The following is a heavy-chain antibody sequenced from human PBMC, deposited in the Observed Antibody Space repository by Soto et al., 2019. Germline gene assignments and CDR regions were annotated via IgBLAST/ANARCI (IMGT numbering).Heavy chain of an antibody. CDR2: ISGSGGST. CDR1: GFTFSSYA. V-gene: IGHV3-23*01. D-gene: IGHD2-15*01. CDR3: AKAIGHYCRGGSCSPGPFDY. Sequence: EVQLLESGGGLVQPGGSLRLSCAASGFTFSSYAMSWVRQAPGKGLEWVSAISGSGGSTYYADSVKGRFTISRDNSEITLYLQMNSLTAEDTAVYYCAKAIGHYCRGGSCSPGPFDYRGRGTLLSVSS. J-gene: IGHJ4*02.